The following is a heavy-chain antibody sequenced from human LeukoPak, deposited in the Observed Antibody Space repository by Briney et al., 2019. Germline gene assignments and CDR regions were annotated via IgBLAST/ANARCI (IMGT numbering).Heavy chain of an antibody. CDR1: GGSISNYY. D-gene: IGHD3-3*01. Sequence: PSEALSLTCTVSGGSISNYYWTWIRQPPGKGLEWVGHISDSGSANYNPSLKSRVTISGDTSKNHFSLKLSSVTAADTAVYYCASGQYYDLWSGYYVDWGQGTLVTVSA. CDR3: ASGQYYDLWSGYYVD. J-gene: IGHJ4*02. V-gene: IGHV4-59*12. CDR2: ISDSGSA.